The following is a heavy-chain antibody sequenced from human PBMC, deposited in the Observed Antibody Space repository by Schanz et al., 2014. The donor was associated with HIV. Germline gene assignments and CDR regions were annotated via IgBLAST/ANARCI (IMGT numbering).Heavy chain of an antibody. V-gene: IGHV3-9*01. D-gene: IGHD1-26*01. Sequence: EVQLVESGGGLVQPGRSLRLSCAASGFTFDDYAMHWVRQSPGKGLEWVSGITWTNRVMGYADSVRGRFTISRDTANNSLYLRMINLRPEDTAFYYCVKDFTDSKGGFDYWGQGVLVIVSS. CDR2: ITWTNRVM. CDR1: GFTFDDYA. J-gene: IGHJ4*02. CDR3: VKDFTDSKGGFDY.